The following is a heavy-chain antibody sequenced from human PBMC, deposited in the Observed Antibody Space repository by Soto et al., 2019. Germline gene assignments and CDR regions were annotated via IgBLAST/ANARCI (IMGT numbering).Heavy chain of an antibody. D-gene: IGHD3-22*01. CDR2: INSDGSSI. CDR1: GFTFSSYW. Sequence: GGSLRLSCAASGFTFSSYWMHWVRQAPGKGLVWVSRINSDGSSISYADSVKGRFTISRDNAKNTLYLQMNSLRAEDTAVYYCARVAYYDSGGYYRDYYGMDVWGQGTTGTVAS. CDR3: ARVAYYDSGGYYRDYYGMDV. J-gene: IGHJ6*02. V-gene: IGHV3-74*01.